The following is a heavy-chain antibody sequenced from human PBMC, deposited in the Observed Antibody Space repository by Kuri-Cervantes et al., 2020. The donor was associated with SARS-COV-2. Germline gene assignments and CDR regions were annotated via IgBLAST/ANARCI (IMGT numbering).Heavy chain of an antibody. CDR3: VKDPYCSRSSCYVEGVDYYYGVDV. D-gene: IGHD2-2*01. V-gene: IGHV3-23*01. Sequence: GESLKISCAASGFTFNNYDINWVRRAPGKGLEWVSGVSTGGDRTYYADSVKGRFTISRDNSKHTLYLQMNSLRAEDTAVYYCVKDPYCSRSSCYVEGVDYYYGVDVWGQGTTVTVSS. CDR1: GFTFNNYD. J-gene: IGHJ6*02. CDR2: VSTGGDRT.